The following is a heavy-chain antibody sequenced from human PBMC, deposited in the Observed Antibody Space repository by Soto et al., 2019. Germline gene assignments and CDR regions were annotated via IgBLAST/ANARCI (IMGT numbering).Heavy chain of an antibody. D-gene: IGHD6-13*01. Sequence: QVQLVQSGAEVKKLGSSVKVSCKASGGTFSSYAISWVRQAPGQGLEWMGGIIPIFGTANYAQKFQGRVTITADESTSTAYMELSSLRSEDTAVYYCARDKRGIAAAGTWLVWGQGTLVTVSS. CDR2: IIPIFGTA. CDR1: GGTFSSYA. CDR3: ARDKRGIAAAGTWLV. V-gene: IGHV1-69*01. J-gene: IGHJ4*02.